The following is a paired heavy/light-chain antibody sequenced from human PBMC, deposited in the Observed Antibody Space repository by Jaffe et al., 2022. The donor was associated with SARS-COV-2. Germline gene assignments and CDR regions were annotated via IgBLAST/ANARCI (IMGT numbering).Heavy chain of an antibody. V-gene: IGHV4-34*01. CDR3: ARCCSGGSDLLDV. CDR1: GGSFSAYY. D-gene: IGHD2-15*01. J-gene: IGHJ6*02. Sequence: QVQLQQWGAGLLKPSETLSLTCAVYGGSFSAYYWSWIRQPPGKGLEWIGEISRRGSANYNPSLKSRVTISLDTSKNQFSLKLSSVTAADTAVYYCARCCSGGSDLLDVWGQGTTVTVSS. CDR2: ISRRGSA.
Light chain of an antibody. CDR3: LLYYGGAWV. J-gene: IGLJ3*02. V-gene: IGLV7-43*01. CDR2: STS. CDR1: TGAVTGGSY. Sequence: QTVVTQEPSLTVSPGGTVTLTCASSTGAVTGGSYSNWFQQKPGQAPRTLIYSTSSKHSWTPARFSGSLLGGKAALTLSGVQPEDEAEYYCLLYYGGAWVFGGGTKLTVL.